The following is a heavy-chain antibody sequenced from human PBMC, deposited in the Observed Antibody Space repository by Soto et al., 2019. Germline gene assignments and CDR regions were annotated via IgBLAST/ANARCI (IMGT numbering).Heavy chain of an antibody. CDR3: AKYVDDTGWNVALVP. D-gene: IGHD1-1*01. J-gene: IGHJ5*02. CDR1: GFTFRTYG. CDR2: ISNDGSET. Sequence: GGSLRLSCAASGFTFRTYGMHWVRQAPGQGLEWLAVISNDGSETYYADSVKGRFVISRDNSRNMLFLQMNSLRDEDTAMYYCAKYVDDTGWNVALVPWGQGTMVNVSS. V-gene: IGHV3-30*18.